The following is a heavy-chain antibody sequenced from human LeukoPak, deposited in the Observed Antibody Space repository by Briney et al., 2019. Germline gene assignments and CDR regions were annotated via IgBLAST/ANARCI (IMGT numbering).Heavy chain of an antibody. V-gene: IGHV1-69*13. CDR3: ARGMVRGVIWSWHYYDMGV. D-gene: IGHD3-10*01. Sequence: SVKVSCKASGGTFSSYAISWVRQAPGQGLEWMGGIIPIFGTANYAQKFQGRVTITADESTSTAYMELSSLRSEDTAVYYCARGMVRGVIWSWHYYDMGVWGQGTTVTVSS. CDR1: GGTFSSYA. J-gene: IGHJ6*02. CDR2: IIPIFGTA.